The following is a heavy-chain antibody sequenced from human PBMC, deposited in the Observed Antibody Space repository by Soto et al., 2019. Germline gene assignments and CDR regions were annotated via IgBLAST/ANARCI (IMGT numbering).Heavy chain of an antibody. J-gene: IGHJ6*01. V-gene: IGHV1-69*06. CDR3: ARGVVPAAGAAPHYIPYGVDV. CDR1: GDTFKKFA. D-gene: IGHD2-2*01. Sequence: QVQLVQSGPEVKKPGSSVKVSCKSSGDTFKKFAISWVRQAPGQGPEWMGGIIPMFGTTKYTQKFQGRVTFTADKTTGTGHMELLSVTSEDTATSCSARGVVPAAGAAPHYIPYGVDVWGQGTTVTVSS. CDR2: IIPMFGTT.